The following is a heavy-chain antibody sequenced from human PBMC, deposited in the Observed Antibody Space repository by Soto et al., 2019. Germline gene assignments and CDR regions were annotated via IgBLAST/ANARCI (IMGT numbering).Heavy chain of an antibody. CDR1: GFTFSDYY. CDR3: ARQQYYYDSSGYYYPLYFDY. CDR2: ITSSGGTI. D-gene: IGHD3-22*01. J-gene: IGHJ4*02. Sequence: GESLKISCAASGFTFSDYYMTWIRQAPGKGLEWVSYITSSGGTINYADSVKGRFTISRDNAKNSLYLQMNSLRAEDTAVYYCARQQYYYDSSGYYYPLYFDYWGQGTLVTVSS. V-gene: IGHV3-11*01.